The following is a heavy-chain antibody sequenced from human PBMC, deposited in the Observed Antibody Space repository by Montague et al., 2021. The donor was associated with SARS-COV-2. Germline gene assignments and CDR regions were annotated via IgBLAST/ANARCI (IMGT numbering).Heavy chain of an antibody. Sequence: PALVKPTQTLTLTCTFSGFSLNTSGEGVGWVRQPPGKALEWLAIVYWDDDKYYTPSLKTRLTITRDTSINQVVLTMTNMAHVDTATYFCAHRRAPTPWDLDWFDSWGQGILVTVSS. CDR1: GFSLNTSGEG. J-gene: IGHJ5*01. CDR2: VYWDDDK. D-gene: IGHD1-26*01. V-gene: IGHV2-5*02. CDR3: AHRRAPTPWDLDWFDS.